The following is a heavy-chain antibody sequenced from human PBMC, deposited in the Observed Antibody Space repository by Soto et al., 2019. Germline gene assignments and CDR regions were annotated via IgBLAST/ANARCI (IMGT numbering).Heavy chain of an antibody. D-gene: IGHD2-2*01. V-gene: IGHV4-34*01. Sequence: QVQLQQWGAGLLKPSETLSLTCAVYGGSFSGYYWSWIRQPPGKGLEWIGEINHSGSTNYNPSLKGRVTISVDTSKNQFSLKLSSVTAADTAVYYCASYCSSTSCHYRYYFDYWGQGTLVTVSS. CDR3: ASYCSSTSCHYRYYFDY. CDR2: INHSGST. J-gene: IGHJ4*02. CDR1: GGSFSGYY.